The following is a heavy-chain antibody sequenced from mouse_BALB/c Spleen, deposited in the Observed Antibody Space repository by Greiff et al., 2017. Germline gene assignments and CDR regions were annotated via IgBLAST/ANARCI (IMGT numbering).Heavy chain of an antibody. CDR1: GFTFSSYG. V-gene: IGHV5-6*01. D-gene: IGHD2-14*01. CDR3: ARQGDRYDAMDY. Sequence: DVHLVESGGDLVKPGGSLKLSCAASGFTFSSYGMSWVRQTPDKRLEWVATISSGGSYTYYPDSVKGRFTISRDNAKNTLYLQMSSLKSEDTAMYYCARQGDRYDAMDYGGQGTSVTVSS. J-gene: IGHJ4*01. CDR2: ISSGGSYT.